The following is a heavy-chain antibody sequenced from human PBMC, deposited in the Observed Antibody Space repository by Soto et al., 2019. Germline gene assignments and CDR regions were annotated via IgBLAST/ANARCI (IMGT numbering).Heavy chain of an antibody. CDR1: GFTVSSDF. D-gene: IGHD4-17*01. CDR3: ARAYGGNPALFDP. J-gene: IGHJ5*02. V-gene: IGHV3-53*01. CDR2: IYTGGST. Sequence: GGSLRLSCAASGFTVSSDFMSWVRQAPGKGLEWVSVIYTGGSTYYADSVKGRFTFSRDNSKNTLYLQMNSLRAEDTAVYYCARAYGGNPALFDPWGQGTLVTVSS.